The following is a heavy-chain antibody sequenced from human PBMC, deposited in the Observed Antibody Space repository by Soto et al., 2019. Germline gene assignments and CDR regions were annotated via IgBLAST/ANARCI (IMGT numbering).Heavy chain of an antibody. J-gene: IGHJ4*02. CDR3: ATTLYSNYVPPEGY. CDR1: GFTFSSYP. Sequence: EVQLLESGGDLVQPGGSPRLSCAASGFTFSSYPMSWVRQAPGKGLEWVSSISGSGGSSYYADSVKGRFTISRDNSKNTLYLQMNSLRAGDTAVYYCATTLYSNYVPPEGYWGQGTLVTVSS. D-gene: IGHD4-4*01. CDR2: ISGSGGSS. V-gene: IGHV3-23*01.